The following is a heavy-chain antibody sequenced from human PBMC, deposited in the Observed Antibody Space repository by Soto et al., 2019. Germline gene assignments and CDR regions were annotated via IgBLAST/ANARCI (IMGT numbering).Heavy chain of an antibody. J-gene: IGHJ6*02. D-gene: IGHD3-10*01. V-gene: IGHV3-64*04. CDR2: ISSNGGST. Sequence: GGSLRLSCSSSGFTFSSYAMHWVRQAPGKGLEYVSAISSNGGSTYYADSVKGRFTISRDNSKNSLYLQMSSLRAEDTAVYYCARGRDCYGSHGMDVWGQGTTVTVSS. CDR1: GFTFSSYA. CDR3: ARGRDCYGSHGMDV.